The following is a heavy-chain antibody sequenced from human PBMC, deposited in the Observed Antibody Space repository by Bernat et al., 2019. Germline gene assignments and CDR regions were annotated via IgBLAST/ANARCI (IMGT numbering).Heavy chain of an antibody. V-gene: IGHV2-5*02. CDR2: IYWDDDK. CDR1: GFSLSTSGVG. CDR3: ARVVTAMVTFDY. Sequence: QITLKESGPTLVKPTQTLTLTCTFSGFSLSTSGVGVGWIRQPPGKALEWLALIYWDDDKRYSPSLKSRLTITKDTSKNQVVLTMTNMDPVDTATYYCARVVTAMVTFDYWGQGTLVTVSS. J-gene: IGHJ4*02. D-gene: IGHD5-18*01.